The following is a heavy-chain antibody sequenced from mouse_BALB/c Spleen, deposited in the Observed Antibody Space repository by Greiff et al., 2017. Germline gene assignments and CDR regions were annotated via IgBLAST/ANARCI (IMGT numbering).Heavy chain of an antibody. CDR3: ARSTVVAMDY. J-gene: IGHJ4*01. D-gene: IGHD1-1*01. V-gene: IGHV1-87*01. Sequence: QVQLQQSGAELARPGASVKLSCKASGYTFTSYWMQWVKQRPGQGLEWIGAIYPGDGDTRYTQKFKGKATLTADKSSSTAYMQLSSLASEDSAVYYCARSTVVAMDYWGQGTSVTVSS. CDR2: IYPGDGDT. CDR1: GYTFTSYW.